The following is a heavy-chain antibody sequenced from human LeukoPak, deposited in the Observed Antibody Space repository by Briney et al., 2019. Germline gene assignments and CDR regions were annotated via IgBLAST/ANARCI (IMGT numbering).Heavy chain of an antibody. V-gene: IGHV3-21*04. Sequence: GGSLRLSCAASGFTFSSYSMNWVRQAPGKGLEWVSSISSSSYIYYADSVKGRFTISRDNAKNSLYLQMNSLRAEDTALYYCAKRSDQDAFDIWGQGTMVTVSS. CDR3: AKRSDQDAFDI. J-gene: IGHJ3*02. D-gene: IGHD3-16*01. CDR1: GFTFSSYS. CDR2: ISSSSYI.